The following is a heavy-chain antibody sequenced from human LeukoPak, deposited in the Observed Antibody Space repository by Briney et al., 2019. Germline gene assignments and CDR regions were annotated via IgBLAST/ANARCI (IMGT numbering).Heavy chain of an antibody. CDR3: AKNWVVVVALYYFDY. V-gene: IGHV4-59*06. J-gene: IGHJ4*02. CDR1: GGSISSYY. CDR2: IYYSGST. Sequence: PSETLSLTCTVSGGSISSYYWSWIRQHPGKGLEWIGYIYYSGSTYYNPSLKSRITISVDTSKNQFSLKLSSVTAADTAVYYCAKNWVVVVALYYFDYWGQGTLVTVSS. D-gene: IGHD2-15*01.